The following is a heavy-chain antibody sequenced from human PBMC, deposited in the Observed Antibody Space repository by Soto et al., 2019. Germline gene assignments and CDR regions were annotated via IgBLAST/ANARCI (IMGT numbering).Heavy chain of an antibody. J-gene: IGHJ6*02. V-gene: IGHV3-48*02. Sequence: GGSLRLSCAVSGFTFRTDGMSWVRQAPGKGLEWISYISSGGRSINYADSVKGRFTISRDNAKSSLYLQMNSLRDEDTAVYYYARDPGYYDSSGSYYSYGMDFWGQGTTIT. D-gene: IGHD3-22*01. CDR3: ARDPGYYDSSGSYYSYGMDF. CDR2: ISSGGRSI. CDR1: GFTFRTDG.